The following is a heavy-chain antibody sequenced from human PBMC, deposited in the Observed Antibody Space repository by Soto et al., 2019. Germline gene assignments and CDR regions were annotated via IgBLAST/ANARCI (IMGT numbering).Heavy chain of an antibody. J-gene: IGHJ4*02. Sequence: GGSLRLSCAASGFTFSTYSMNWVRQAPGKGLEWVSYISSSSSTIFYTDSVKGRFTVSRDNAKNSLYLQMNSLRAEDTALYYCAKKFSYDSGTYLYHFDCWGQGTLVTVSS. CDR3: AKKFSYDSGTYLYHFDC. CDR1: GFTFSTYS. D-gene: IGHD3-10*01. CDR2: ISSSSSTI. V-gene: IGHV3-48*01.